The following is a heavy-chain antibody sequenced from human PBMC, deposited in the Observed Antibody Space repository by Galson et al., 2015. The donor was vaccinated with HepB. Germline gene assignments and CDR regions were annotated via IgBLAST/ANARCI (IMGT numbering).Heavy chain of an antibody. CDR3: ARDNMVRGQPQVY. D-gene: IGHD3-10*01. V-gene: IGHV1-18*03. J-gene: IGHJ4*02. CDR2: ISVHNGNT. CDR1: GYTFTGYD. Sequence: SVKVSCKASGYTFTGYDISWVRQAPGQGLEWMGRISVHNGNTKFALKFQGRVTMTTDTSTNTAYMELRNLTSDDMAVYFCARDNMVRGQPQVYWGQGTLVTVAT.